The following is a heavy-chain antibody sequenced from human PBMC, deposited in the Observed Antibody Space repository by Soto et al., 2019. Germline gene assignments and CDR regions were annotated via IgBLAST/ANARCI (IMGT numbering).Heavy chain of an antibody. D-gene: IGHD5-12*01. V-gene: IGHV4-4*02. Sequence: SETLSLTCTVSGDSISGSYWWSWVRQPPGKGLEWIGEVSQSGNTNYNPSLMSRLTISVDTSMNEFSLRPSSVTAADSAVYYCARGRYGYSGYDWIGVIDYWGQGTLVTVSS. CDR2: VSQSGNT. J-gene: IGHJ4*02. CDR3: ARGRYGYSGYDWIGVIDY. CDR1: GDSISGSYW.